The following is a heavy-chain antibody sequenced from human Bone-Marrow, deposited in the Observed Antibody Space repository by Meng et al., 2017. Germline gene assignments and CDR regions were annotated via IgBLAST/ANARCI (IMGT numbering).Heavy chain of an antibody. CDR1: GFTFDDYA. CDR2: ISWDGGST. D-gene: IGHD3-16*02. CDR3: AKAPFTFGGVIGLFDY. J-gene: IGHJ4*02. V-gene: IGHV3-43D*04. Sequence: GGSLRLSCAASGFTFDDYAMHWVRQAPGKGLEWVSLISWDGGSTYYADSVKGRFTISRDNSKNSLYLQMNSLRAEDTALYYCAKAPFTFGGVIGLFDYWGQGTLVTVSS.